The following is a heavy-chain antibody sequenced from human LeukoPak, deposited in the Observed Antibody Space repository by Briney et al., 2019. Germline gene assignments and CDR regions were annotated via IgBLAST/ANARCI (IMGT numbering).Heavy chain of an antibody. CDR3: AREGDGYNYFDY. CDR1: GYIFTGYY. V-gene: IGHV1-2*02. J-gene: IGHJ4*02. Sequence: SVKVSCKASGYIFTGYYIHWVRQAPGQGLEWMGWIKPNTADTKYAQNFRGRVTMTRDTSTSTAYMELSRLTSDDTAVYHCAREGDGYNYFDYWGQGTLVTVSS. CDR2: IKPNTADT. D-gene: IGHD5-24*01.